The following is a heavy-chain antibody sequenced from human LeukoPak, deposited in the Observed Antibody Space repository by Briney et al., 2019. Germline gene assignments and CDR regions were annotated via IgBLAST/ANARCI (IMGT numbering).Heavy chain of an antibody. V-gene: IGHV3-7*05. CDR2: IKQDGSEE. J-gene: IGHJ4*02. Sequence: GGSLRLSCAASGFTFSSYCMSWVREAPGKGLEWVANIKQDGSEEYYVDSVKGRFTISRGNAKNSLYLQMNSLRAEDTAVYYCASERTGKVARYWGQGTLVTVSS. D-gene: IGHD5-12*01. CDR1: GFTFSSYC. CDR3: ASERTGKVARY.